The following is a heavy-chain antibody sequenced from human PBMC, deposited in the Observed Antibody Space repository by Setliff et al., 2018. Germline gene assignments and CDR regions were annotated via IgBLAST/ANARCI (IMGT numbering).Heavy chain of an antibody. CDR2: IYTSWST. V-gene: IGHV4-4*07. Sequence: SETLSLTCTVSGGSISYNYWSWIRQPAGKELEWIGQIYTSWSTNYNPSLKSRVTISLDTSKNQFSLKLTSMTAADTAVYFCAREGRSSTRGWYMDAWGKGTSVTVSS. J-gene: IGHJ6*03. CDR3: AREGRSSTRGWYMDA. D-gene: IGHD2-2*01. CDR1: GGSISYNY.